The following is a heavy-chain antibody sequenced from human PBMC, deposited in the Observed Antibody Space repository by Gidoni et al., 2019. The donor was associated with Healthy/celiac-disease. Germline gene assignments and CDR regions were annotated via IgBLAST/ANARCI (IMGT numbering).Heavy chain of an antibody. CDR3: ARGGNWNDGGAFDI. J-gene: IGHJ3*02. D-gene: IGHD1-1*01. Sequence: EVQLVESGGGLVQPGGSLRLSCAASGFPFSSYDMHWVRQATGKGLEWVSAIGTAGDPYYPGSVKGRFTISRENAKNSLYLQMNSLRAGDTAVYYCARGGNWNDGGAFDIWGQGTMVTVSS. V-gene: IGHV3-13*05. CDR1: GFPFSSYD. CDR2: IGTAGDP.